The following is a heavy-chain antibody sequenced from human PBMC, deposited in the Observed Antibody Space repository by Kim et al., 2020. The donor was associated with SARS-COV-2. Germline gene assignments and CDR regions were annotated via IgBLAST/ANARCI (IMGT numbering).Heavy chain of an antibody. J-gene: IGHJ3*02. CDR2: INHSGST. CDR3: ARVDSSGYYLPPSPNRARSDAFDI. Sequence: SETLSLTCAVYGGSFSGYYWSWIRQPPGKGLEWIGEINHSGSTNYNPSLKSRVTIAVDTSKNQFSLKLSSVTAADTAVYYCARVDSSGYYLPPSPNRARSDAFDIWGQGTMVTVSS. CDR1: GGSFSGYY. V-gene: IGHV4-34*01. D-gene: IGHD3-22*01.